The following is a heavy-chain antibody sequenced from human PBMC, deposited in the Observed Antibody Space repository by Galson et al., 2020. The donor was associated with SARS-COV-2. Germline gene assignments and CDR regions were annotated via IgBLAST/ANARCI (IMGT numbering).Heavy chain of an antibody. J-gene: IGHJ6*02. V-gene: IGHV1-2*05. CDR2: INPNSGTT. CDR3: ARGYGMDV. CDR1: GYTFTDYY. Sequence: ASVKVSCQASGYTFTDYYIHWVRQAPGQGLEWMGRINPNSGTTKNAQKFYGRVTMNRDTSINTAYMELNRVTYDDTVVYYCARGYGMDVWGQGTTGTVSS.